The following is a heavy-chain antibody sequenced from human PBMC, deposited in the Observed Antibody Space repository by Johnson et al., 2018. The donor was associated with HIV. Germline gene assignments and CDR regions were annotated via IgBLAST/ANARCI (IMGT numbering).Heavy chain of an antibody. CDR3: AKGVWGSHSIDAFVI. Sequence: VQLVESGGGLVQPGRSLRLSCAASGFTFDDYAMHWVRQAPGKGLEWVSGISWNSGSIGYADSVKGRFTISRDNAKNSLYLQMNSLRAEDTALYYCAKGVWGSHSIDAFVIWGQGTMVTVSS. CDR2: ISWNSGSI. D-gene: IGHD3-16*01. CDR1: GFTFDDYA. J-gene: IGHJ3*02. V-gene: IGHV3-9*01.